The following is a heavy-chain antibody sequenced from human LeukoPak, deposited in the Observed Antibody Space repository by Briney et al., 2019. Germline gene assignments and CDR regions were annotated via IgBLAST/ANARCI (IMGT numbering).Heavy chain of an antibody. CDR2: ISGSGGST. V-gene: IGHV3-23*01. J-gene: IGHJ4*02. Sequence: GGSLRLSCAASGFTFSSYAMSWVRQAPGKGLEWVSAISGSGGSTYYADSVKGRFTISRDNSKNTLYLQMNSLRAEDTALYYCAKVDGYSSGPCDYWGQGTLVTVSS. CDR3: AKVDGYSSGPCDY. D-gene: IGHD6-19*01. CDR1: GFTFSSYA.